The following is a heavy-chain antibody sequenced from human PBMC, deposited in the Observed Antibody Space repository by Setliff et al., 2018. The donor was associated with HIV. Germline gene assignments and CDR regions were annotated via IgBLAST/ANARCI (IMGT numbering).Heavy chain of an antibody. CDR1: GFSFDDYY. D-gene: IGHD4-4*01. Sequence: ASVKVSCKASGFSFDDYYIHWVRQAPGQGLEWMGCVIPNSGKTYYAQEFQGRVTMTSDTSINTAYMEVSNLRSDDTAVYYCATDDYNGDSFDNWGQGTLVTVSS. CDR3: ATDDYNGDSFDN. CDR2: VIPNSGKT. V-gene: IGHV1-2*02. J-gene: IGHJ4*02.